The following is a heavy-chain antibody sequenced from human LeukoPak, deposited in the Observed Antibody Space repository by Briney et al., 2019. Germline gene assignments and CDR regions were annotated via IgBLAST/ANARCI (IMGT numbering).Heavy chain of an antibody. Sequence: SETLSLTCTVSGGSISSYHWSWIRQPPGKGLEWIGYISYSGYTNYNPSLRSRVTISVDTSKNQFSLKLSSVPAADTAVYYCARLLQRGSWYYGMDVWGQGTSVTVSS. V-gene: IGHV4-59*08. D-gene: IGHD6-13*01. CDR1: GGSISSYH. CDR2: ISYSGYT. J-gene: IGHJ6*02. CDR3: ARLLQRGSWYYGMDV.